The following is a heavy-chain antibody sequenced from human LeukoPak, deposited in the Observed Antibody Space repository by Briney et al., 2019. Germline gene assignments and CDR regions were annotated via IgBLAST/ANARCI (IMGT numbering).Heavy chain of an antibody. CDR1: GYTFTRYD. V-gene: IGHV1-8*01. CDR2: MNPNSGNT. Sequence: ASVKVSCKASGYTFTRYDINWVRQATGHGLEWMGWMNPNSGNTGYAQKFQGRVTMTRNTSISTAYMELSSLRSEDTAVYYCARGARSAFDIWPRDNGHRLF. J-gene: IGHJ3*02. CDR3: ARGARSAFDI.